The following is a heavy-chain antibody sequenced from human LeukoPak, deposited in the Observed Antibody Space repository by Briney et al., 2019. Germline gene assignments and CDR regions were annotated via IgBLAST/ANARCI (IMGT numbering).Heavy chain of an antibody. CDR1: GGSISSGGYS. J-gene: IGHJ4*02. Sequence: SQTLSLTCAVSGGSISSGGYSWSWIRQPPGKGLEWNGYIYHSGSTYYNPSLKSRVTISVDRSKNQFSLKLSSVTAADTAVYYCARTKGYFDYWGQGTLVTVSS. CDR3: ARTKGYFDY. CDR2: IYHSGST. V-gene: IGHV4-30-2*01.